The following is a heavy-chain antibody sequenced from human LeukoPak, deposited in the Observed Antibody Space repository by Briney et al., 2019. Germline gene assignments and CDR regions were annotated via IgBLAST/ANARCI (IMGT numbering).Heavy chain of an antibody. D-gene: IGHD2-2*01. V-gene: IGHV4-38-2*02. CDR3: ARVRGVPAAKTFDY. CDR2: IYHIGST. CDR1: GYSISSGYY. Sequence: SETLSLTCTVSGYSISSGYYWGWIRQPPGKGLEWIGSIYHIGSTYYNPSLKSRVTISVDTSKNQFSLKLSSVTAADTAVYYCARVRGVPAAKTFDYWGQGTLVTVSS. J-gene: IGHJ4*02.